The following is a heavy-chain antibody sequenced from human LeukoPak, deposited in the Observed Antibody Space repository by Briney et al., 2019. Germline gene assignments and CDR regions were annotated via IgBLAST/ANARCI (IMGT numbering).Heavy chain of an antibody. V-gene: IGHV3-53*01. J-gene: IGHJ4*02. CDR3: ARSPDSSGYYLSYYFDY. CDR2: IYGGGST. Sequence: GGSLRLSCAASGFTVSSNYMSWVRRAPGKGLEWVSVIYGGGSTYYADSVKGRFTISRDNSKNTLYLQVNSLRAEDTAVYYCARSPDSSGYYLSYYFDYWGQGTLVTVSS. D-gene: IGHD3-22*01. CDR1: GFTVSSNY.